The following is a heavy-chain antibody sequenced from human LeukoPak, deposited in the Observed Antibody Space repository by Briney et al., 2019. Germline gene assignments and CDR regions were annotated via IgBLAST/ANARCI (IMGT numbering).Heavy chain of an antibody. Sequence: KASETLSLTCAVYGGSFSGYYWSWIRQPPGKGLEWIGEINHSGSTNYNPSLKSRVTISVDTSKNQFSLKLSSVTAADTAAYYCASHSSSWPYNWFDPWGQGTLVTVSS. CDR3: ASHSSSWPYNWFDP. J-gene: IGHJ5*02. CDR1: GGSFSGYY. V-gene: IGHV4-34*01. D-gene: IGHD6-13*01. CDR2: INHSGST.